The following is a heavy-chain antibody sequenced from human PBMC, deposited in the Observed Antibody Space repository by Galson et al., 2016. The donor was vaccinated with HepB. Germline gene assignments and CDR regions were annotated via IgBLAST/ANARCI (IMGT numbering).Heavy chain of an antibody. CDR1: GFSVSSIY. Sequence: SLRLSCAGSGFSVSSIYMSWVRQAPGKGLEWVSVIYSGGSTSYAGSVKGRFTIFRDNSKNTLFLQMDSLRVEDTAVYYCRAQRGSGAYSDYFDYWGQGTLVTVSS. J-gene: IGHJ4*02. V-gene: IGHV3-53*01. CDR3: RAQRGSGAYSDYFDY. D-gene: IGHD3-10*01. CDR2: IYSGGST.